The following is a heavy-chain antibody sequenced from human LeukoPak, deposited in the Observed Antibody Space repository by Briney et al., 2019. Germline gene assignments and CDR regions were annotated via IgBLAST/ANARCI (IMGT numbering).Heavy chain of an antibody. CDR3: ARGGEPVGFDY. J-gene: IGHJ4*02. V-gene: IGHV3-21*01. D-gene: IGHD1-26*01. Sequence: GGSLRLSCAASGFTFDDYVMSWVRQAPGKGLEWVSSISSSSSYIYYADSVKGRFTISRDNAKNSLSLQMNSLRAEDTAVYYCARGGEPVGFDYWGQGTLVTVSS. CDR1: GFTFDDYV. CDR2: ISSSSSYI.